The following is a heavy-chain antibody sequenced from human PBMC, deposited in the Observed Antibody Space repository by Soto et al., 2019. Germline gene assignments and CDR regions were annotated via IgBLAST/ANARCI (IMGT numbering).Heavy chain of an antibody. J-gene: IGHJ4*02. V-gene: IGHV3-13*05. CDR2: IGTAGDP. CDR3: ARATISSYYYDSSGYYYDY. Sequence: LRLSCAASGFTFSSYDMHRVRQATGKGLEWVSAIGTAGDPYYPGSVKGRFTISRENAKNSLYLQMNSLRAGDTAVYYCARATISSYYYDSSGYYYDYWGQGTLVTVSS. D-gene: IGHD3-22*01. CDR1: GFTFSSYD.